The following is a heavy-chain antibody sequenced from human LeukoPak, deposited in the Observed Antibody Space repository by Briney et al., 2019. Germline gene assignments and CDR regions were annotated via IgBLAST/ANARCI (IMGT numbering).Heavy chain of an antibody. CDR3: ARTKYGSGSYEFDP. Sequence: ASVQVSSYASGYTFTGYYMHWVRPAARQGREWRGWINPNSGGTNYSKKFQGRVTMTRDTSISTAYMELSRLRSDDTAVYYCARTKYGSGSYEFDPWGQGTLVTVSS. D-gene: IGHD3-10*01. J-gene: IGHJ5*02. CDR1: GYTFTGYY. CDR2: INPNSGGT. V-gene: IGHV1-2*02.